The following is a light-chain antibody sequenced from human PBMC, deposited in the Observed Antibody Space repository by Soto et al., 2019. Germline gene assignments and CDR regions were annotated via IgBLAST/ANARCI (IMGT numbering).Light chain of an antibody. CDR3: QSYDIRVSGGV. CDR1: SSDVGGYKY. Sequence: QSALTQPASVSGSPGQSITISCTGTSSDVGGYKYVSWYQQHPDKAPKLIIFEVSNRPSGISSRFSGSKSGNTASLTISGLQAEDEADYYCQSYDIRVSGGVFGGGTKLTVL. V-gene: IGLV2-14*01. J-gene: IGLJ3*02. CDR2: EVS.